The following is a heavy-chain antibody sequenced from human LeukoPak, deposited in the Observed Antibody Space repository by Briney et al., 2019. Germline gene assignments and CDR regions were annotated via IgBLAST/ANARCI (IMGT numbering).Heavy chain of an antibody. CDR3: ARDHSGSYRAYNWFDP. CDR2: IYYSGST. D-gene: IGHD1-26*01. Sequence: SETLSLTCTVSGGSISSYYWSWIRQPPGKGLEWIGYIYYSGSTNYNPSLKSRVTISVDTSKNQFSLELSSVTAADTAVYYCARDHSGSYRAYNWFDPWGQGTLVTVSS. J-gene: IGHJ5*02. CDR1: GGSISSYY. V-gene: IGHV4-59*01.